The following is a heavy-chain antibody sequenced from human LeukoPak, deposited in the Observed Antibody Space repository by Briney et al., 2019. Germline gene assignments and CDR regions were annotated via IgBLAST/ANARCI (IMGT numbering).Heavy chain of an antibody. CDR2: ISYDGSNK. CDR3: ARGPDIVVVVAATSFDY. J-gene: IGHJ4*02. CDR1: GFTFSSYA. Sequence: PGGSLRLSCAASGFTFSSYAMHWVRQAPGKGLEWVAVISYDGSNKYYADSVKGRFTISRDNSKNTLYLQMNSLRAEDTAVYYCARGPDIVVVVAATSFDYWGQGTLVTVSS. V-gene: IGHV3-30-3*01. D-gene: IGHD2-15*01.